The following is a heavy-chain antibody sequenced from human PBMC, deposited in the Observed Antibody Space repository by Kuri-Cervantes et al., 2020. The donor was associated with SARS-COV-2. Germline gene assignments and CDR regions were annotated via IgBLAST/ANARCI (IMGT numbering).Heavy chain of an antibody. CDR2: ISYDGSNK. Sequence: GGSLRLSCAASGFTFSSYGMHWVRQAPGKGLKWVAVISYDGSNKYYADSVKGRFTISRDNSKNTLYLQMNSLRAEDTAVYYCAKDPTYSDSSGTFDYWGQGTLVTVSS. CDR3: AKDPTYSDSSGTFDY. D-gene: IGHD3-22*01. J-gene: IGHJ4*02. V-gene: IGHV3-30*18. CDR1: GFTFSSYG.